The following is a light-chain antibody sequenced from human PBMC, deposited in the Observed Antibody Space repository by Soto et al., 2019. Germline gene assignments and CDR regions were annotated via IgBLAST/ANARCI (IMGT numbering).Light chain of an antibody. CDR3: QHLNSYPLT. CDR2: GAS. V-gene: IGKV3-15*01. Sequence: EIVMTQSPATLSVSPGDRATLSCRASQSVTSNLAWYQQKPGQAPRLLIYGASTRATGIPARFSGSGSGTEFTLTISSLQSEDFATYYCQHLNSYPLTFGGGTKVEIK. J-gene: IGKJ4*01. CDR1: QSVTSN.